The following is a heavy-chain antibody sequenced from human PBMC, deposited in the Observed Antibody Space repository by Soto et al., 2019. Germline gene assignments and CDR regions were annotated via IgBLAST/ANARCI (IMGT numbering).Heavy chain of an antibody. Sequence: QLQLQESGPGLVKPSETLSLTCTVSGGSISSSSYYWGWIRQPPGKGLEWIGSIYYSGSTYYNPSAKRRVTISVDTSKNTFPLKLSHVTAADTAVYYCASQWGEMATSYPYYYYYGMDVWGQGTTVTVSS. CDR1: GGSISSSSYY. J-gene: IGHJ6*02. D-gene: IGHD3-16*01. CDR3: ASQWGEMATSYPYYYYYGMDV. V-gene: IGHV4-39*01. CDR2: IYYSGST.